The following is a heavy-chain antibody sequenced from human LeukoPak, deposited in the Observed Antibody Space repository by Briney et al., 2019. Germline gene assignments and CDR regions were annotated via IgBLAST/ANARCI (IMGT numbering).Heavy chain of an antibody. J-gene: IGHJ6*02. D-gene: IGHD3-3*01. Sequence: GGSLRLSCAASGFTFSSYWMHWVRQAPGKGLVWVSRINSDGSSTSYADSVKGRFTISRDNAKNTLCLQMNSLRAEDTAVYYCAREVVIMRGVYYYGMDVWGQGTTVTVS. CDR1: GFTFSSYW. CDR3: AREVVIMRGVYYYGMDV. CDR2: INSDGSST. V-gene: IGHV3-74*01.